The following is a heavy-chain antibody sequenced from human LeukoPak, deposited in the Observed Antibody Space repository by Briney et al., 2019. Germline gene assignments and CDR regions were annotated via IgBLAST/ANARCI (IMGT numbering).Heavy chain of an antibody. J-gene: IGHJ4*02. CDR3: ARVRAVPAATDYFDY. CDR2: ISSSGSTI. Sequence: PGGSLRLSCAASGFTFSNYAMSWVRQAPGKGLDWVSYISSSGSTIYYADSVRGRFTISRDNAKNSVYLQMNSLRAEDTAVYYCARVRAVPAATDYFDYWGQGTLVTVSS. V-gene: IGHV3-11*04. D-gene: IGHD2-2*01. CDR1: GFTFSNYA.